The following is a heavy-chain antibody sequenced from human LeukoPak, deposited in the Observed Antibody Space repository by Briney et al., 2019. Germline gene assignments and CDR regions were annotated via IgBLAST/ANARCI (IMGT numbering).Heavy chain of an antibody. CDR2: IDAGNGNT. D-gene: IGHD3-10*01. CDR1: GYTFTSYA. CDR3: AGAQETGWFDP. Sequence: ASVKVSCRASGYTFTSYAMHWVRQAPGQRLEWMGWIDAGNGNTKYSQKFQGRVTITRDTSASTAYMELSSLRSEDTAVYYCAGAQETGWFDPWGQGTLVTVAP. J-gene: IGHJ5*02. V-gene: IGHV1-3*01.